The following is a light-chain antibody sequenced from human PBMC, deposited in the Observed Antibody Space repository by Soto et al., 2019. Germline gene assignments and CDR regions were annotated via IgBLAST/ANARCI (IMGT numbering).Light chain of an antibody. CDR2: GAS. CDR3: QQSYSTLLS. J-gene: IGKJ4*01. Sequence: DIELTQSPSSLSASVGDRVTITCRASQSISTYLNWYQQKGGNAPKLLIHGASSLQSGVPLRFSATGSGTDFSLTIMSLQPEDFATYYCQQSYSTLLSFGGGTKVDIK. V-gene: IGKV1-39*01. CDR1: QSISTY.